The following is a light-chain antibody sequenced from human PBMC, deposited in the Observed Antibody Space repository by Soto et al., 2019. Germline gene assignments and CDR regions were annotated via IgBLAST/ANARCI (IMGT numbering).Light chain of an antibody. J-gene: IGLJ2*01. CDR2: DVS. CDR1: SSDIGSFNF. V-gene: IGLV2-14*03. CDR3: SSYTSTFTRI. Sequence: QSVLTQPASVSGSPGQSITISCTGTSSDIGSFNFVSWYQQHPRKAPRLIIYDVSNRPSGVSNRFSGSKSGNTASLTISGLQAEDEADYYCSSYTSTFTRIFGGGTKVTVL.